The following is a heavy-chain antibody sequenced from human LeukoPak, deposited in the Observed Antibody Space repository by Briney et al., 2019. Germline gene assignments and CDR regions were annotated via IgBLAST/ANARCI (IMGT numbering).Heavy chain of an antibody. CDR3: TRGYSGKSVYAFDI. CDR2: SGNKDSRYTT. V-gene: IGHV3-72*01. J-gene: IGHJ3*02. Sequence: GGSLRLSCAASGFTFSDHYVDWVRQAPGKGPEWVGRSGNKDSRYTTEYAASVKGRFTISRDESKNSLYLQMNSMKTEDTAVYHCTRGYSGKSVYAFDIWGQGTMVTVSS. D-gene: IGHD1-26*01. CDR1: GFTFSDHY.